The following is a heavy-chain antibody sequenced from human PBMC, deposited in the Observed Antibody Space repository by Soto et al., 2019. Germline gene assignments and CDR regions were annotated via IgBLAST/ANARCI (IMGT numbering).Heavy chain of an antibody. V-gene: IGHV3-21*01. D-gene: IGHD3-16*02. J-gene: IGHJ4*02. Sequence: EVQLVESGGGLVKPGGSLRLSCAASGFTFSSYKMHWVRQAPGKGLEWVSSISSSSSYIYYADSVKGRFTISRDNAKNSLYLQRNSLRAEDTAVYYCARYREESFDYWGQGTLVTVSS. CDR1: GFTFSSYK. CDR3: ARYREESFDY. CDR2: ISSSSSYI.